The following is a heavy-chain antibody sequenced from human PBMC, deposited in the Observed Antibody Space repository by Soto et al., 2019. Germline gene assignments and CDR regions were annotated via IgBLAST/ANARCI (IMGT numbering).Heavy chain of an antibody. CDR1: GFTFSTYA. CDR2: IAGSGDTTT. D-gene: IGHD3-3*01. V-gene: IGHV3-23*01. CDR3: VKDGQGNNFWSLFDS. J-gene: IGHJ4*02. Sequence: GGSLRLSCAASGFTFSTYALSWVRQAPGKGLEWVSGIAGSGDTTTHYADSVKGRFTISRDNSENTLFLQMSSLRVEDTALYYCVKDGQGNNFWSLFDSWGQGTLVTVSS.